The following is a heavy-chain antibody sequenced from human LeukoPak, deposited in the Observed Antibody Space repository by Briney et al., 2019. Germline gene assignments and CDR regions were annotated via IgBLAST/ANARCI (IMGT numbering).Heavy chain of an antibody. CDR3: AKDPHEVRGVSNDY. CDR2: ISYDGSDK. J-gene: IGHJ4*02. D-gene: IGHD3-10*01. Sequence: TGGSLRLSCAASGFTFSSYGMHWVRQAPGKGLEWVAVISYDGSDKYYADSVKGRFTISRDNSKNTLYLQMNSLRAEDTAVYYCAKDPHEVRGVSNDYWGQGTLVTVSS. V-gene: IGHV3-30*18. CDR1: GFTFSSYG.